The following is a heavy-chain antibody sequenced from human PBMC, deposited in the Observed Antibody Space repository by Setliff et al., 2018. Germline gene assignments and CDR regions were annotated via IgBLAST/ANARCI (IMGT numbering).Heavy chain of an antibody. D-gene: IGHD3-3*01. CDR2: IYTDGST. CDR3: ARVTGFSYMDV. Sequence: KPSEILSLTCTVSGDSISRAKYYWSWIRQSAGKGLECLGRIYTDGSTKYNPSLNSRVTLLIDTAKNQISLRLSSVTAADTAVYFCARVTGFSYMDVWGKGTTVTVSS. CDR1: GDSISRAKYY. V-gene: IGHV4-61*02. J-gene: IGHJ6*03.